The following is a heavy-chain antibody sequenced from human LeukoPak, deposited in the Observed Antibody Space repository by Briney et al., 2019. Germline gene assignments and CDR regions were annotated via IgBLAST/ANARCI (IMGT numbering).Heavy chain of an antibody. V-gene: IGHV3-23*01. J-gene: IGHJ4*02. CDR2: ISGSGGST. CDR3: AKCGGWSQYYFDY. CDR1: GFTFSSYA. D-gene: IGHD6-19*01. Sequence: PGGSLRLSCAASGFTFSSYAMSWVRQAPGKGLEWVSAISGSGGSTYYADSAKGRFTISRDNSKNTLYLQMNSLRAEDTAVYYCAKCGGWSQYYFDYWGQGTLVTVSS.